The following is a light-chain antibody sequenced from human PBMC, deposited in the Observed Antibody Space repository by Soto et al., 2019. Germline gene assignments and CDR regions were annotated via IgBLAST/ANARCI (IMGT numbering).Light chain of an antibody. Sequence: DIEMTQSPATLSVSPGEGATLSCRASQGIGDNLAWYQQKPGQAPRLLIYDTSSMDAGVPARFSGSRSGAEFTLTISSLQSEDFAVYYCQHCFTTPRTFGRGTKVDIK. CDR1: QGIGDN. CDR2: DTS. V-gene: IGKV3-15*01. J-gene: IGKJ4*02. CDR3: QHCFTTPRT.